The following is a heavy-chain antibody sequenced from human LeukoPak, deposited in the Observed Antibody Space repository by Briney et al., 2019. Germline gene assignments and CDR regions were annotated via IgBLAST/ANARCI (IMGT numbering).Heavy chain of an antibody. CDR3: ARDRDDDPNSSWYRSGLNWFDP. D-gene: IGHD6-13*01. CDR1: GGSISSSSYY. V-gene: IGHV4-39*07. CDR2: IYYSRST. Sequence: SETLSLTYTVSGGSISSSSYYWGWIRQPPGKGLEWIGSIYYSRSTYYNPSLKSRVTISVDTSKNQFSLKLSSVTAADTAVYYCARDRDDDPNSSWYRSGLNWFDPWGQGTLVTVSS. J-gene: IGHJ5*02.